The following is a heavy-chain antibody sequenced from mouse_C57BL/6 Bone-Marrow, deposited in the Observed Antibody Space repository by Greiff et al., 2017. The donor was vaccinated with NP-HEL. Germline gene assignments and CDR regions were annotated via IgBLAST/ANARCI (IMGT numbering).Heavy chain of an antibody. V-gene: IGHV1-7*01. CDR3: AMGEYSNYDYFDY. CDR1: GYTFTSYW. Sequence: QVQLQQSGAELAKPGASVKLSCKASGYTFTSYWMHWVKQRPGQGLEWIGYINPSSGYTKYNQKFKDKATLTADKSSSTAYMQLSSLTYEDSAVYYCAMGEYSNYDYFDYWGQGTTPTVSS. D-gene: IGHD2-5*01. J-gene: IGHJ2*01. CDR2: INPSSGYT.